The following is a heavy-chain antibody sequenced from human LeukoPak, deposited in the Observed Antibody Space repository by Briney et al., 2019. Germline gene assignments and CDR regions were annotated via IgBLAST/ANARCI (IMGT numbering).Heavy chain of an antibody. D-gene: IGHD6-13*01. J-gene: IGHJ4*02. CDR2: INNDGSST. Sequence: PGGSLRLSCAASGFPFSPYWMHWVRQAPGKGLVWVSRINNDGSSTMYADSVKGRFTISRDNARSTLYLQMNSLRDDDTAVYYCARDYNSSPDYWGQGTLVTVSS. V-gene: IGHV3-74*03. CDR1: GFPFSPYW. CDR3: ARDYNSSPDY.